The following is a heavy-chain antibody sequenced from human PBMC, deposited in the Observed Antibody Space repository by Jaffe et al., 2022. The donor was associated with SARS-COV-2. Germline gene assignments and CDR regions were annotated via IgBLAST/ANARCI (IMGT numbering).Heavy chain of an antibody. D-gene: IGHD3-10*01. CDR3: SLLWFGEHPRLDP. V-gene: IGHV1-24*01. CDR2: FDPEEGET. CDR1: GYTLSDLS. Sequence: QVHLVQSGAEVKKPGASVKVSCKVSGYTLSDLSMHWVRQVPGKGLEWVGGFDPEEGETVYAQKFRGRLTLTEDTSSDIAYMELSSLRPEDTAVYYCSLLWFGEHPRLDPWGQGTLVTVSS. J-gene: IGHJ5*02.